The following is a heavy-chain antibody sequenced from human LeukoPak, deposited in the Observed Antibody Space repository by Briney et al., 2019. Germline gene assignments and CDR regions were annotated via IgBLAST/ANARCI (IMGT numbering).Heavy chain of an antibody. CDR2: ISYDGSNK. D-gene: IGHD4-17*01. V-gene: IGHV3-30*18. CDR1: GFTFSSYS. CDR3: AKERPGDYGDPNNYGMDV. Sequence: GGSLRLSCAASGFTFSSYSMNWVRQAPGKGLEWVAVISYDGSNKYYADSVKGRFTISRDNSKNTLYLQMNSLRAEDTAVYYCAKERPGDYGDPNNYGMDVWGQGTTVTVSS. J-gene: IGHJ6*02.